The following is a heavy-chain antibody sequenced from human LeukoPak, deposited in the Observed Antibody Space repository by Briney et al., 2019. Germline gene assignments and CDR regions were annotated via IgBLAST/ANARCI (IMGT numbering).Heavy chain of an antibody. V-gene: IGHV1-2*02. CDR1: GYTFSDYY. J-gene: IGHJ4*02. CDR3: AREGRLLWFGEYYFDY. D-gene: IGHD3-10*01. CDR2: INPNSGDT. Sequence: ASVKVSCKTSGYTFSDYYIHWIRQAPGQGLEWVGWINPNSGDTDYAQRFQGRVTMTRDTSISTAYMELSRLRSDDTAVYYCAREGRLLWFGEYYFDYWGQGTLVTVSS.